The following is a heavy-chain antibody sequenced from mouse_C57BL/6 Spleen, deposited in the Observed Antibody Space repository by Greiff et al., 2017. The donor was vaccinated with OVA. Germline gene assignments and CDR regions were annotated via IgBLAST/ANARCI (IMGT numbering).Heavy chain of an antibody. CDR1: GYSFTDYN. V-gene: IGHV1-39*01. CDR2: IIPNSGTT. Sequence: EVQLQQSGPELVKPGASVKISCKASGYSFTDYNMNWVKHRTGKSLEWIGVIIPNSGTTSSTQKFTGKAKFTVDQSSSTAYMQLNSRTADEAAADYCGANYYGSSLYYFDYWGQGTTRTVSS. CDR3: GANYYGSSLYYFDY. D-gene: IGHD1-1*01. J-gene: IGHJ2*01.